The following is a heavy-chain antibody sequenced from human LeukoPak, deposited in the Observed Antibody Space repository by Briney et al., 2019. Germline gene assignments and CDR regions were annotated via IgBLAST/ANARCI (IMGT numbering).Heavy chain of an antibody. V-gene: IGHV1-2*02. J-gene: IGHJ5*02. CDR3: ARDYGDYVYWFDP. CDR2: INPNSGGT. D-gene: IGHD4-17*01. CDR1: GYTFTGYY. Sequence: ASVKVSCKASGYTFTGYYMHWVRQAPGLGLEWMGWINPNSGGTNYAQKFQGRVTMTRDTSISTAYMELSRLRSDDTAVYYCARDYGDYVYWFDPWGQGTLVTVSS.